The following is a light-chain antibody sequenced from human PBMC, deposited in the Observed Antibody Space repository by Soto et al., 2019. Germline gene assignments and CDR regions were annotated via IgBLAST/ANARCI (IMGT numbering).Light chain of an antibody. V-gene: IGKV3-20*01. Sequence: EIVLTQSPGTLSLSPGERATHSCRASQSVSSSYLAWYQQKPGQAPRLLIYGASSRATGIPDRFSGSGSGTDFTLTISRLEPEDFAVYYCQQYGSSKGTLGQGTKVEIK. CDR1: QSVSSSY. CDR2: GAS. J-gene: IGKJ1*01. CDR3: QQYGSSKGT.